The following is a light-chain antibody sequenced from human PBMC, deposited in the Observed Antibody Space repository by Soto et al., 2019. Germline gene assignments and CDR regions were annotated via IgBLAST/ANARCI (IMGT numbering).Light chain of an antibody. V-gene: IGKV3-20*01. CDR2: GAS. J-gene: IGKJ4*01. CDR1: QIVSSTY. Sequence: IVLTQSPGTVSLSQEERATLSCRASQIVSSTYLAWFQQKPGQAPRLLIYGASTRATGIPDRFSGSGSGTDFTLTISGLEPEDFALYYCQQYGVTPPNSFGGGTKVDIK. CDR3: QQYGVTPPNS.